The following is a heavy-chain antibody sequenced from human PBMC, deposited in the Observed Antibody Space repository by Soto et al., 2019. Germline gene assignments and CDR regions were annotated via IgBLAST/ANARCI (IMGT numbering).Heavy chain of an antibody. Sequence: SETLSLTCTVSGDSVSSGSYYWSWIRQPPGKALEWIAYIYYSGSTNYNPSLKSRVTISRDTSKNQFSLKLTSVTAADTAVYYCARSGGGSGWLGGQGTLVTVSS. CDR2: IYYSGST. V-gene: IGHV4-61*01. CDR1: GDSVSSGSYY. D-gene: IGHD6-19*01. J-gene: IGHJ4*02. CDR3: ARSGGGSGWL.